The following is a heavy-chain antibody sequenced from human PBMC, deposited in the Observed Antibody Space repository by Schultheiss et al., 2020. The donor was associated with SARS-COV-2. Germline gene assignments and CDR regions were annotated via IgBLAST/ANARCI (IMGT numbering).Heavy chain of an antibody. Sequence: GGSLRLSCAASGFTFSSYWMHWVRQAPGKGLVWVSRINSDGSSTSYADSVKGRFTISRDNAKNTLYLQMNSLRAEDTAVYYCARDHAYFSGMRWLQSKDYYYYGMDFWGQGTTVTVSS. D-gene: IGHD5-24*01. CDR2: INSDGSST. J-gene: IGHJ6*02. CDR3: ARDHAYFSGMRWLQSKDYYYYGMDF. CDR1: GFTFSSYW. V-gene: IGHV3-74*01.